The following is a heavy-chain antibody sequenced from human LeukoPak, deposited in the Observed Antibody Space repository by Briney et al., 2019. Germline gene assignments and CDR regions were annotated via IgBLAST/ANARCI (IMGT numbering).Heavy chain of an antibody. D-gene: IGHD3-10*01. J-gene: IGHJ4*02. CDR3: ARGPNYYGSGSFDY. Sequence: SETLSLTCTVSGGSISRYYWSWIRQPPGKGLEWIGYIYYSGSTNYNPSLKSRVTMSVDTSKNQFSLKLSSVTAADTAVYYCARGPNYYGSGSFDYWGQGTLVTVSS. CDR1: GGSISRYY. V-gene: IGHV4-59*01. CDR2: IYYSGST.